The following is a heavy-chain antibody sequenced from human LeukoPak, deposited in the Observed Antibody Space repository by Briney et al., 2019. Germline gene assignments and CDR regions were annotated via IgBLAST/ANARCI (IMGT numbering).Heavy chain of an antibody. Sequence: GGSLRLSCAASGFTFSSYGMSWVRQAPGKGLEWVSAISGSGGSTYYADSVKGRFTISRDNSKNTLYLQMNSLRAEDTAIYYCAKSLGDYYSYFYMDIWGKGTTVTVSS. CDR3: AKSLGDYYSYFYMDI. CDR1: GFTFSSYG. V-gene: IGHV3-23*01. J-gene: IGHJ6*03. CDR2: ISGSGGST.